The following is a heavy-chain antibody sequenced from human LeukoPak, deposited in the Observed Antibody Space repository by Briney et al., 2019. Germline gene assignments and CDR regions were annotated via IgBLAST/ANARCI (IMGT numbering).Heavy chain of an antibody. CDR3: AKVRVVITRDAFDI. CDR1: GFTFSSYW. CDR2: FNSDGSNT. Sequence: GGSLRLSCAASGFTFSSYWIHWVRQAPGKGLVWVSRFNSDGSNTRYADSVKGRFTISRDNTKNTLYLQMNSLRAEDTAVYYCAKVRVVITRDAFDIWGQGTMVTVSS. J-gene: IGHJ3*02. D-gene: IGHD3-22*01. V-gene: IGHV3-74*01.